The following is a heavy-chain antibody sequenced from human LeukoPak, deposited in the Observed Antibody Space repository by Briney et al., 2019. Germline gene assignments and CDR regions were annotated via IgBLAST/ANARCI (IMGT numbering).Heavy chain of an antibody. V-gene: IGHV3-7*01. J-gene: IGHJ4*02. CDR1: GFTFSIYS. D-gene: IGHD5-12*01. CDR3: ASGVATILY. Sequence: PGGSLRLSCAASGFTFSIYSMNWVRQAPGKGLEWVANIKQDGSEKYYVDSVKGRFTISGDNAKNSLYLQMNSLRAEDTAVYYCASGVATILYWGQGTLVTVSS. CDR2: IKQDGSEK.